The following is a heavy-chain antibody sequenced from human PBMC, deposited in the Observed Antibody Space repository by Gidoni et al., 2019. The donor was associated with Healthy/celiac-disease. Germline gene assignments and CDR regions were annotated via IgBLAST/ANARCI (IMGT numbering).Heavy chain of an antibody. D-gene: IGHD3-9*01. J-gene: IGHJ4*02. V-gene: IGHV3-30-3*01. CDR2: ISYDGSNK. Sequence: QVQLVESGGGVVQHGRSLRLSCEAAGFTFSSYAMHWFRLAPGKGLEWVAVISYDGSNKYYADSVKGRFTIARDNSKNTLYLQMNSLRAEDTAVYYCARGEVYYDILTGYYCYWGQGTLVTVSS. CDR1: GFTFSSYA. CDR3: ARGEVYYDILTGYYCY.